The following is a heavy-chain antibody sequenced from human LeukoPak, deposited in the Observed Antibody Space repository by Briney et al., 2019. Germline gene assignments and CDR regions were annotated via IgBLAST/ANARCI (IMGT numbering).Heavy chain of an antibody. Sequence: GRSLRLSCAASGFTFSSYGMHWVRQAPGKGLEWVSSISTSSYIFYADSVKGRFTISRDNAKNSLYLQMNSLRAEDTAVYYCARDKYGDYTFDYWGQGTLVTVSS. D-gene: IGHD4-17*01. CDR1: GFTFSSYG. V-gene: IGHV3-21*01. CDR2: ISTSSYI. CDR3: ARDKYGDYTFDY. J-gene: IGHJ4*02.